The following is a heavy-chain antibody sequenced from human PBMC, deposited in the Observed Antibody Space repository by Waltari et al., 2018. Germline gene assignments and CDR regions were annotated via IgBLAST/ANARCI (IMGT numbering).Heavy chain of an antibody. CDR2: IYSGGST. D-gene: IGHD3-3*01. J-gene: IGHJ6*02. CDR1: GFTVSSNY. CDR3: ARVFKGRSGYHVYYYGMDV. V-gene: IGHV3-53*01. Sequence: EVQLVESGGGLIQPGGSLRLSCAASGFTVSSNYLSWVRHAPGTGLEWVSVIYSGGSTYYADSVKGRFTISRDNSKNTLYLQMNSLRAEDTAVYYCARVFKGRSGYHVYYYGMDVWGQGTTVTVSS.